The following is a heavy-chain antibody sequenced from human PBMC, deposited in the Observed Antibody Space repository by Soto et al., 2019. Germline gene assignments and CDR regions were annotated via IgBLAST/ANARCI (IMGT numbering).Heavy chain of an antibody. CDR1: GGSISVYH. D-gene: IGHD3-3*01. CDR2: MYGIGST. J-gene: IGHJ6*04. Sequence: PSETLSLTCCLSGGSISVYHWSWFRQPPGKGLEWIGYMYGIGSTKQNTSLKSRVTISVDTSKKQSSLNLRSVTAADTAVYYCARLGFLSGYQDVWGKGTTVTVSS. CDR3: ARLGFLSGYQDV. V-gene: IGHV4-59*08.